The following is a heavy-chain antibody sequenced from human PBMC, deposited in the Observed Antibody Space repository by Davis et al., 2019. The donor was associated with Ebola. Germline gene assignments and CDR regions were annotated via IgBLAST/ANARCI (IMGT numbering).Heavy chain of an antibody. CDR1: GGSIRRDGSY. V-gene: IGHV4-31*03. Sequence: HPPETLSLSCTLSGGSIRRDGSYWTWIRQHPGKGLEWIGYIYYSGSTYYKPSLKSRVTISLATSKNQFSLNLYSVPAADTAVYYCSRDLRYDSSGYDYYFYMDVWGKGTTVTVSS. CDR3: SRDLRYDSSGYDYYFYMDV. D-gene: IGHD3-22*01. CDR2: IYYSGST. J-gene: IGHJ6*03.